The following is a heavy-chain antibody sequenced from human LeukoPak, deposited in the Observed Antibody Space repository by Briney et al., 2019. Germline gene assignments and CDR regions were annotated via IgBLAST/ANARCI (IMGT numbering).Heavy chain of an antibody. CDR3: AKVDETHPEYYDFWSGYSPFDY. Sequence: GRSLRLSCAASGFTFSSYGMHWVRQAPGKGLEWVAVISYDGSNKYYADSVKGRFTISRDNSKNTLYLQMNSLRAEDTAVYYCAKVDETHPEYYDFWSGYSPFDYWGQGTLVTVSS. J-gene: IGHJ4*02. D-gene: IGHD3-3*01. CDR2: ISYDGSNK. V-gene: IGHV3-30*18. CDR1: GFTFSSYG.